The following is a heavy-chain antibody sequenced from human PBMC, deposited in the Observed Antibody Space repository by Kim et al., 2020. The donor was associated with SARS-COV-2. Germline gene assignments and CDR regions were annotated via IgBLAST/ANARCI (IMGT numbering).Heavy chain of an antibody. CDR1: GGTFSSYA. J-gene: IGHJ4*02. CDR2: IIPILGIA. D-gene: IGHD6-13*01. CDR3: ATDRWVGSSWAFDY. Sequence: SVKVSCKASGGTFSSYAISWVRQAPGQGLEWMGRIIPILGIANYAQKFQGRVTITADKSTSTAYMELSSLRSEDTAVYYCATDRWVGSSWAFDYWGQGTLVTVSS. V-gene: IGHV1-69*04.